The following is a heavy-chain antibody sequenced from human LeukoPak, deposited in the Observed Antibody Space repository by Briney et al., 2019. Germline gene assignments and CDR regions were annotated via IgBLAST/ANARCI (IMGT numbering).Heavy chain of an antibody. V-gene: IGHV4-59*01. CDR2: IYYSGST. D-gene: IGHD3-16*01. Sequence: SETLSLTCTVSGGSISSYYWSWIRQPPGEGLEWIGYIYYSGSTNYNPSLKSRVTISLDTSKNQFSLKLSSVTAADTAVYYCARGYRGEYYFDYWGQGTLVTVSS. CDR1: GGSISSYY. CDR3: ARGYRGEYYFDY. J-gene: IGHJ4*02.